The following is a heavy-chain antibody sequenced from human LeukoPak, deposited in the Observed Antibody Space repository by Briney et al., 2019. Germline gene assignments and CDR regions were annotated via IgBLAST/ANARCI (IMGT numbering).Heavy chain of an antibody. CDR1: GFTFSSSW. Sequence: GGSLRLSCAASGFTFSSSWMTWVRQAPGKGLEWVANIKQDGNEKYYVDSVRGRFTVSRDNAKNSLYLQMDSLRVEDTAVYYCTRAPSGHYYDSRGSIYYYYYMDVWGKGTTVTVSS. CDR2: IKQDGNEK. J-gene: IGHJ6*03. D-gene: IGHD3-22*01. V-gene: IGHV3-7*01. CDR3: TRAPSGHYYDSRGSIYYYYYMDV.